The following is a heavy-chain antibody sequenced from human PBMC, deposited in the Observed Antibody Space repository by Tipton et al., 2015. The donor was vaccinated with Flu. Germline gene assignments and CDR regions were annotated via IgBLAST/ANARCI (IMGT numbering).Heavy chain of an antibody. CDR3: ARDRDIVAVVAATEAFDI. CDR2: ISSSSSYI. V-gene: IGHV3-21*01. J-gene: IGHJ3*02. Sequence: SLRLSCAASGFTFSSYSMNWVRQAPGKGLEWVSSISSSSSYIYYADSVKGRFAIPRDNAKNSLYLQMNSLRAEDTAVYYCARDRDIVAVVAATEAFDIWGQGTMVTVSS. CDR1: GFTFSSYS. D-gene: IGHD2-15*01.